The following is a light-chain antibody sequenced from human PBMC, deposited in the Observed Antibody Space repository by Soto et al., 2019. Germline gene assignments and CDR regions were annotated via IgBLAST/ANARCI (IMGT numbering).Light chain of an antibody. CDR3: KSFAGSKTVV. J-gene: IGLJ2*01. CDR2: EVN. Sequence: QSALTQPPSASGSPGQSVTISCTGTSSDVGGYNYVSWYQQHPGKAPKLLIYEVNKRPLGVPDRFSGSKSGNTASLTVSGLQAEDEADYYCKSFAGSKTVVFGGGTKVTVL. V-gene: IGLV2-8*01. CDR1: SSDVGGYNY.